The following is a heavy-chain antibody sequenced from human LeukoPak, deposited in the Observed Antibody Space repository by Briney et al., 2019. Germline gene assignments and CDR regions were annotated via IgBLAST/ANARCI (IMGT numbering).Heavy chain of an antibody. CDR3: ARRISGSYLDY. CDR2: ITSRSTT. Sequence: PGRSLRLSCAASGFAFSTYGMNCVRQAPRKGLKWISYITSRSTTYYADSVRGRFTISRDNAKNSLYLEMNGLRDDDTAVYYCARRISGSYLDYWGKGTLVTVSS. D-gene: IGHD3-10*01. J-gene: IGHJ4*02. CDR1: GFAFSTYG. V-gene: IGHV3-48*02.